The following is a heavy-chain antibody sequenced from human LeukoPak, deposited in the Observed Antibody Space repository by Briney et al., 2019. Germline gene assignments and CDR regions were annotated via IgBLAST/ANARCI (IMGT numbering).Heavy chain of an antibody. CDR2: IIPTFGTT. V-gene: IGHV1-69*06. CDR1: GGTFSSYA. D-gene: IGHD6-13*01. CDR3: ARVVGLTGYSSSWYSGYYYYMDV. Sequence: GSSVKVSCKASGGTFSSYAISWVRQAPGQGLEWMGGIIPTFGTTNYAQKFQDRVRITADKYTSTAYMELSSLRSEDTAVYYCARVVGLTGYSSSWYSGYYYYMDVWGKGTTVTVSS. J-gene: IGHJ6*03.